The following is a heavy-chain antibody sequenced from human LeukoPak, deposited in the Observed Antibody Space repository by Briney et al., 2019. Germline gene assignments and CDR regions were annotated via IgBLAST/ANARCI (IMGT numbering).Heavy chain of an antibody. CDR2: IRYDGSTT. CDR1: GFTFSSYG. J-gene: IGHJ4*02. CDR3: ASGGSYYGGGFDY. D-gene: IGHD1-26*01. Sequence: GGAVRLSCAASGFTFSSYGMHWVRQAPGKGLEGAAFIRYDGSTTYYPASVKGRFTTSRNNSNNTLYLQMTSLRAEDTAVYYCASGGSYYGGGFDYWGQGTLVTVSS. V-gene: IGHV3-30*02.